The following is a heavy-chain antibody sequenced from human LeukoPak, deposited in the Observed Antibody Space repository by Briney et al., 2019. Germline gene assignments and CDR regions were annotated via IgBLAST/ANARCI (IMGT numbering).Heavy chain of an antibody. V-gene: IGHV3-21*01. Sequence: GGSLRLSCAASGFTFSSYSMNWVRQAPGKGLEWVSSISSSSSYIYYADSVKGRFTISRGNAKNSLYLQMNSLRAEDTAVYYCARVQNDYGDYYFDYWGQGTLVTVSS. J-gene: IGHJ4*02. CDR3: ARVQNDYGDYYFDY. CDR2: ISSSSSYI. CDR1: GFTFSSYS. D-gene: IGHD4-17*01.